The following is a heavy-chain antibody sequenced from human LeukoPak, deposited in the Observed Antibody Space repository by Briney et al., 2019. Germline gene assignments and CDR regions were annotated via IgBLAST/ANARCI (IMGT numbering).Heavy chain of an antibody. V-gene: IGHV1-18*01. CDR3: ARGHYDFWSGYYPKIYYFDY. Sequence: EASVKVSCKASGYTFTSYGISWVRQAPGQGLEWMGWISAYNGNTNYAQKLQGRVTMTTDTSTSTAYMELRSLRSDDTAVYYCARGHYDFWSGYYPKIYYFDYWGQGTLVTVSS. CDR2: ISAYNGNT. J-gene: IGHJ4*02. CDR1: GYTFTSYG. D-gene: IGHD3-3*01.